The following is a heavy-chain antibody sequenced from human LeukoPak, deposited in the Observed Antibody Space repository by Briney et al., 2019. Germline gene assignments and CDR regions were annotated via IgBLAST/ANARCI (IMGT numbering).Heavy chain of an antibody. CDR3: ARETSLAGFASGLGFNY. D-gene: IGHD6-19*01. V-gene: IGHV4-59*01. CDR1: GGSISGWY. J-gene: IGHJ4*02. CDR2: IYGSGYT. Sequence: SETLSLTCTVSGGSISGWYWSWIRQPPGKGLEWIGNIYGSGYTNYNPSLKSRVTMSIDTSKNHFSLKLTSVTAADTAAYYCARETSLAGFASGLGFNYWGQGILVSVSS.